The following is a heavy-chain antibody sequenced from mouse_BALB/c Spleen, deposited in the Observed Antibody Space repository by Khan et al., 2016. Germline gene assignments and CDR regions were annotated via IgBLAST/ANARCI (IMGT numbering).Heavy chain of an antibody. Sequence: QIQLVQSGPELKKPGETVKISCKASGYTFTNYGMNWVKQAPGKGLKWMGWINTNTGEPTYAEEFKGRFASSLETSASTAYLPINNLKNEDTATYFYARKGYYPYYAIDYWGQGTSVTVSS. J-gene: IGHJ4*01. CDR1: GYTFTNYG. CDR2: INTNTGEP. D-gene: IGHD2-3*01. V-gene: IGHV9-3*02. CDR3: ARKGYYPYYAIDY.